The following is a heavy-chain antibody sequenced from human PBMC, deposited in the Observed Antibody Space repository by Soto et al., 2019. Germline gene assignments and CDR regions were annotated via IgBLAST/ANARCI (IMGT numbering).Heavy chain of an antibody. J-gene: IGHJ4*02. D-gene: IGHD1-26*01. Sequence: SETLSLTCTVSGGSISGYYWSWIRQPPGQGLEWIGYVYYSGSTNYNPSLKSRVTISVDKSKNPISLKLSSVTAGDTAVYFCARVQSGSYALYYFDYWGQGTLVTVSS. CDR1: GGSISGYY. CDR3: ARVQSGSYALYYFDY. V-gene: IGHV4-59*01. CDR2: VYYSGST.